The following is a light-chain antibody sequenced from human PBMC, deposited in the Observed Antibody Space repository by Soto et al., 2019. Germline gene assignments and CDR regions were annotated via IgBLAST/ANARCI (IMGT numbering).Light chain of an antibody. J-gene: IGKJ1*01. CDR1: QSVSSY. CDR3: QQYGSPRWT. Sequence: EIVLTQSPATLSLSPGERATLSCRASQSVSSYLAWYQQKPGQAPRLLIYDASSRATGIPDRFSGSGSGTDFTLTIRRLEPEDFAVYYCQQYGSPRWTFGQGTKVDIK. CDR2: DAS. V-gene: IGKV3-20*01.